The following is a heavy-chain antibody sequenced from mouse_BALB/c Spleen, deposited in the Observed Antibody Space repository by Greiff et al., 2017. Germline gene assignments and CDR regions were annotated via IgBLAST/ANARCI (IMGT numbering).Heavy chain of an antibody. D-gene: IGHD2-14*01. CDR2: IDPENGDT. Sequence: EVQLQQSGAELVRSGASVKLSCTASGFNIKDYYMHWVKQRPEQGLEWIGWIDPENGDTEYAPKFQGKATMTAGTSSNTAYLQLSSLTSEDTAVYYCNAPYYRYDVGAMDYWGQGTSVTVSS. CDR1: GFNIKDYY. V-gene: IGHV14-4*02. J-gene: IGHJ4*01. CDR3: NAPYYRYDVGAMDY.